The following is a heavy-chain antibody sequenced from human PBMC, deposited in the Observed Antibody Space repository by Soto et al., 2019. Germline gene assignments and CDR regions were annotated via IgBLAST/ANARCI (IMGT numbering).Heavy chain of an antibody. J-gene: IGHJ4*02. CDR2: IRSKAYGGTT. CDR3: TRVGSVVVPAAHPYYFDY. D-gene: IGHD2-2*01. CDR1: GLTFGDYA. Sequence: GGSLRLSCTASGLTFGDYAMIWFRQAPGKGLEWVGFIRSKAYGGTTEYAASVKGRFTISRDDSKSIAYLQMNSLKTEDTAVYYCTRVGSVVVPAAHPYYFDYWGQGTLVTVSS. V-gene: IGHV3-49*03.